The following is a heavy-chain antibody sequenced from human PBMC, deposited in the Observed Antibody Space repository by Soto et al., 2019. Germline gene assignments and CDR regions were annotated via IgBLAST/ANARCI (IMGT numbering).Heavy chain of an antibody. J-gene: IGHJ4*02. Sequence: QVQLQESGPGLVKPSETLSLTCTVSGGSISSYYWSWIRQPPGKGLEWIGYIYYSGSTNYNPSLKGRITISVEKSKNQFALKLGPVAAADTGVDYWAREGGITMVRGGYYFDYWGQGTLVTVSS. CDR2: IYYSGST. D-gene: IGHD3-10*01. CDR1: GGSISSYY. CDR3: AREGGITMVRGGYYFDY. V-gene: IGHV4-59*01.